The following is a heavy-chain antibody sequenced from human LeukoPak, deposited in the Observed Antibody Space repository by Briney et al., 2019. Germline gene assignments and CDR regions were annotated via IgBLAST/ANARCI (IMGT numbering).Heavy chain of an antibody. J-gene: IGHJ4*02. CDR2: INTHNGNT. CDR3: ARDTPQHLKRYDY. Sequence: ASVKVSCKASGYNFDKFGIAWVRQAPGQEWMGWINTHNGNTKYAQQYQGRVTMTTDTSTSTVYTELRSLRSDDTAVYFCARDTPQHLKRYDYWGQGTQVTVSS. D-gene: IGHD6-13*01. V-gene: IGHV1-18*01. CDR1: GYNFDKFG.